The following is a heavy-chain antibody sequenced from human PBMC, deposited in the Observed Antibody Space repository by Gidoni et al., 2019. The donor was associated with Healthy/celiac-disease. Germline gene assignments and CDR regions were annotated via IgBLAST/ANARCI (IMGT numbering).Heavy chain of an antibody. Sequence: EVQLVESGGGFVQPGGSLRLSCSDSGFTFSSYAMHWVRQAPGKGLEYGSAISSNGGSTYYADSVKGRFTISRDNSKNTLYLQMSSLRAEDTAVYYCVKDLLDYGDYTGGSWGQGTLVTVSS. V-gene: IGHV3-64D*09. CDR2: ISSNGGST. CDR1: GFTFSSYA. J-gene: IGHJ5*02. D-gene: IGHD4-17*01. CDR3: VKDLLDYGDYTGGS.